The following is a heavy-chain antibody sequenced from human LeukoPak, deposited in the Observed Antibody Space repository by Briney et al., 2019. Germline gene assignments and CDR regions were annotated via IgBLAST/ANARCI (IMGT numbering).Heavy chain of an antibody. D-gene: IGHD2-15*01. Sequence: PGGSLRLSCAASGFTFSNYDMHWVRQATGKGLEWVSGIGTAGDPYYADSVKGRVTISRDNAKNSLYLQMNSLRAEDTAVYYCARDEMVVAASLAYWGQGTLVTVSS. CDR2: IGTAGDP. CDR1: GFTFSNYD. J-gene: IGHJ4*02. CDR3: ARDEMVVAASLAY. V-gene: IGHV3-13*05.